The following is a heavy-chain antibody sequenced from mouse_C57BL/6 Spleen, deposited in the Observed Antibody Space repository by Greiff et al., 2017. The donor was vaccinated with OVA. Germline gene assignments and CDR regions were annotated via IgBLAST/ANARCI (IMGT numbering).Heavy chain of an antibody. Sequence: EVQVVESGGGLVKPGGSLKLSCAASGFTFSSYTMSWVRQTPEKRLEWVATISGGGGNTYYPDSVKGRFTITRDNAKNTLYLQMSSLRSEDTALYYCARQTVGDWYFGVWGTGTTVTVAS. D-gene: IGHD1-1*01. J-gene: IGHJ1*03. V-gene: IGHV5-9*01. CDR1: GFTFSSYT. CDR2: ISGGGGNT. CDR3: ARQTVGDWYFGV.